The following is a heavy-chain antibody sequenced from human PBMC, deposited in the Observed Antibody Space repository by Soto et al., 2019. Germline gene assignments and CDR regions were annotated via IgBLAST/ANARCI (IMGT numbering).Heavy chain of an antibody. D-gene: IGHD6-13*01. CDR3: ARDRRVAASKKIAAAGTGGMDV. CDR1: GFTFSSYW. Sequence: LRLSCAASGFTFSSYWMSWVRQAPGKGLEWVANIKQDGSEKYYVDSVKGRFTISRDNAKNSLYLQMNSLRAEDTAVYYCARDRRVAASKKIAAAGTGGMDVWGQGTTVTVSS. CDR2: IKQDGSEK. V-gene: IGHV3-7*03. J-gene: IGHJ6*02.